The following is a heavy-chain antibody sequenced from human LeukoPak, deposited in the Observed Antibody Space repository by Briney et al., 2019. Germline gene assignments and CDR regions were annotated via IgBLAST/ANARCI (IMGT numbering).Heavy chain of an antibody. Sequence: GGSLRLSCAASGFTVSSNYMSWVRQAPGKGLEWVSVIYSGGSTYYADSVKGRFTISRDNSKNTLYLQMNSLRAEDTAVYYCARHTASAYFDYWGQGTLVTVSS. V-gene: IGHV3-53*01. D-gene: IGHD5-18*01. CDR1: GFTVSSNY. CDR2: IYSGGST. CDR3: ARHTASAYFDY. J-gene: IGHJ4*02.